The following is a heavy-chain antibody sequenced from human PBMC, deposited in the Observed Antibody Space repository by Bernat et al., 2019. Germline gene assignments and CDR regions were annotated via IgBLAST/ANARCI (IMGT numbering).Heavy chain of an antibody. CDR2: ISYDGSNK. Sequence: VQLVESGGGVVQPGRSLRLSCAASGFTFSSYGMHWVRQAPGKGLEWVAVISYDGSNKYYADSVKGRFTISRDNSKNTLYLQMNSLRAEDTAVYYCASATVGAAADNWGQGTLVTVSS. J-gene: IGHJ4*02. CDR1: GFTFSSYG. CDR3: ASATVGAAADN. D-gene: IGHD6-13*01. V-gene: IGHV3-30*03.